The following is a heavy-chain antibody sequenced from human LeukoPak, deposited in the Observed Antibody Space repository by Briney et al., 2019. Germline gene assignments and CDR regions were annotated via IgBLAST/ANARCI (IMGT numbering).Heavy chain of an antibody. Sequence: GGSLRLSCAASGFTFSSYAMSWVRQAPGKGLEWVSYISSSGSTIYYADSVKGRFTISRDNAKNSLYLQMNSLRAEDTAVYYCARDSARHSSGHFSWGQGTLVTVSS. D-gene: IGHD3-22*01. CDR1: GFTFSSYA. CDR2: ISSSGSTI. CDR3: ARDSARHSSGHFS. J-gene: IGHJ5*02. V-gene: IGHV3-48*04.